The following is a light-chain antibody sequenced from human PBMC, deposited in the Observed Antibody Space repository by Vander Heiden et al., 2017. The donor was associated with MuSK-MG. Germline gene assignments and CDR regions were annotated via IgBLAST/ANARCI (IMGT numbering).Light chain of an antibody. CDR1: SSDVGGYNY. CDR2: DVS. J-gene: IGLJ2*01. V-gene: IGLV2-14*01. Sequence: QSALTQPASVSGSPGQSITISCAGTSSDVGGYNYVSWYQQHPGKAPKLMIYDVSNRPSGVSNRFSGSKSATTASLTISGLQAEDEADYYCNSYTSSSTLVFGGGTKVTVL. CDR3: NSYTSSSTLV.